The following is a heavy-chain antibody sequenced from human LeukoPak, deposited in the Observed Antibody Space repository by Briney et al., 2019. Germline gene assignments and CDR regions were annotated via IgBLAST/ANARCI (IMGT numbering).Heavy chain of an antibody. J-gene: IGHJ6*02. CDR3: ARDMSYYDFWSGSPTYYYYGMDV. D-gene: IGHD3-3*01. Sequence: ASVKVSCKASGYTFTGYYMHWVRQAPGQGLEWMGWINPNSGGTNYAQKFQGWVTMTRDTSISTAYMELSRLRSDDTAVYYCARDMSYYDFWSGSPTYYYYGMDVWGQGTTVTVSS. V-gene: IGHV1-2*04. CDR2: INPNSGGT. CDR1: GYTFTGYY.